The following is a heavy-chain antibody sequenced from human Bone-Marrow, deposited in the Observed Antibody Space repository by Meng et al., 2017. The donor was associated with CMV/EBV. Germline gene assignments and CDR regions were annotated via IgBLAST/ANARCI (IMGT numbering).Heavy chain of an antibody. J-gene: IGHJ4*02. V-gene: IGHV3-30-3*01. CDR1: GFTFSSYA. D-gene: IGHD1-26*01. Sequence: GESLKISCAASGFTFSSYAMHWVRQAPGKGLEWVAVISYDGSNKYYADSVKGRFTISRDNSKNTLYLQMNSLRAEDTAVYYCARDGIVGATTGGDYWGQRTLVTVSS. CDR3: ARDGIVGATTGGDY. CDR2: ISYDGSNK.